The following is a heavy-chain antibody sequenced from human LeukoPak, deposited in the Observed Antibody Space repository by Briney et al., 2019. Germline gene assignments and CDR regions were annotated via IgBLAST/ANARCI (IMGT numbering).Heavy chain of an antibody. Sequence: GGSLRLSCAASGFTFSSYAMSWVRQAPGKGLEWVSAISGSGGSTYYADSVKGRFTISRDNSKSTLYLQMNSLGADDTAVYYCAKNPTVTTPLSFDYWGQGTLVTVSS. CDR2: ISGSGGST. D-gene: IGHD4-17*01. CDR3: AKNPTVTTPLSFDY. J-gene: IGHJ4*02. V-gene: IGHV3-23*01. CDR1: GFTFSSYA.